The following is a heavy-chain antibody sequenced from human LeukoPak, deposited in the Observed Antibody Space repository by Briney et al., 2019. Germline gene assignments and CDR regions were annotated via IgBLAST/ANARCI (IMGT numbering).Heavy chain of an antibody. J-gene: IGHJ5*02. CDR1: GGSISSYY. V-gene: IGHV4-59*01. CDR2: IYYSGST. Sequence: SETLSLTCTASGGSISSYYWSWIRQPPGKGLEWIGYIYYSGSTSYNPSLKSRVTISVDTSKNQFSLKLSSVTAADTAVYYCARAPGYCSSTSCYHTANWFDPWGQGTLVTVSS. CDR3: ARAPGYCSSTSCYHTANWFDP. D-gene: IGHD2-2*01.